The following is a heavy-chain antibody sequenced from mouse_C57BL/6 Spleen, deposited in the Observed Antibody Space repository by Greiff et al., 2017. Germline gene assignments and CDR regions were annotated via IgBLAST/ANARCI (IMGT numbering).Heavy chain of an antibody. CDR2: IDPSDSYT. V-gene: IGHV1-69*01. J-gene: IGHJ2*01. CDR3: ARWGNGYVDY. Sequence: QVQLQQPGAELVMPGASVKLSCKASGYTFTSYWMHWVKQRPGQGLEWIGEIDPSDSYTNYNQKFKGKSTLTVDKSSSTAYMQLSSLTSEDSAVYYCARWGNGYVDYWGQGTTLTVSS. D-gene: IGHD1-1*02. CDR1: GYTFTSYW.